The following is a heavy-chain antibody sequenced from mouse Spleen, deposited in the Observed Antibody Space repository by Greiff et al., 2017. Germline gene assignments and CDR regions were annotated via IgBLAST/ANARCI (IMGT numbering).Heavy chain of an antibody. CDR3: ASQGYYGSSYLDY. CDR1: GYTFTSYW. J-gene: IGHJ4*01. CDR2: IDPSDSET. D-gene: IGHD1-1*01. V-gene: IGHV1-52*01. Sequence: QVQLQQPGAELVRPGSSVKLPCKASGYTFTSYWMHWVKQRPIQGLEWIGNIDPSDSETHYNQKFKDKATLTVDKSSSTAYMQLSSLTSEDSAVYYCASQGYYGSSYLDYWGQGTSVTVSS.